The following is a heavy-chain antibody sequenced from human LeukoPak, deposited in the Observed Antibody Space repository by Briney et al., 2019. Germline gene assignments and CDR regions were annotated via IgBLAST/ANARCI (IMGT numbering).Heavy chain of an antibody. CDR3: ARSLTGTGDY. D-gene: IGHD1-7*01. J-gene: IGHJ4*02. CDR2: ISSSSSYI. Sequence: GGSLRLSCAASGFTFSSYSMNWVRQAPGKGLEWVSSISSSSSYIYYADSVKGRFTISRDNAKNPLYLQMNSLRAEDTAVYYCARSLTGTGDYWGQGTLVTVSS. V-gene: IGHV3-21*01. CDR1: GFTFSSYS.